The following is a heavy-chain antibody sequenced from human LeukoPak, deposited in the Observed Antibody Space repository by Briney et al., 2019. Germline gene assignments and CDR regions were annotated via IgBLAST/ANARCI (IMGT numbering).Heavy chain of an antibody. J-gene: IGHJ3*02. D-gene: IGHD2-2*01. CDR3: AKGIVPAPNAAFDI. CDR1: GFTFRRYE. CDR2: IASSGSTI. Sequence: GGSLRLSCAASGFTFRRYEMNWVRQAPGKGLEWVSYIASSGSTIYYADSVKGRFTISRDNSKNTLYLQMNSLRAEDTAVYYCAKGIVPAPNAAFDIWGQGTMVTVSS. V-gene: IGHV3-48*03.